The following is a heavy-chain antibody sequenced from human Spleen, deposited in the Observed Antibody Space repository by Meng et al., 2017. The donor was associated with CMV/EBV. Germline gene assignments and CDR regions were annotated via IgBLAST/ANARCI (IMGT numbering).Heavy chain of an antibody. CDR3: ARFYRLLYWFDP. J-gene: IGHJ5*02. D-gene: IGHD1-26*01. V-gene: IGHV1-18*01. CDR1: GGTFSSYA. CDR2: ISAYNGNT. Sequence: ASVKVSCKASGGTFSSYAISWVRQAPGQGLEWMGWISAYNGNTNYAQKFQGRVTMTADTSTNTAYMELRSLTSADTAIYYCARFYRLLYWFDPWGQGTLVTVSS.